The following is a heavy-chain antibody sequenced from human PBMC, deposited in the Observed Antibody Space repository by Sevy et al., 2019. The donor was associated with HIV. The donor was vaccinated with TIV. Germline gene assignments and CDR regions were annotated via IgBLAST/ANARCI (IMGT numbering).Heavy chain of an antibody. CDR1: GFTFSSYA. CDR3: ARNFFDRGDDYYYFDY. Sequence: GGSLRLSCAASGFTFSSYAMSWVRQAPGKGLEWVSAISGSGGSTYYADSVKGRFTISRDNSKNTLYLQMNSLRAEDTAVYYCARNFFDRGDDYYYFDYWGQGTLVTVSS. CDR2: ISGSGGST. V-gene: IGHV3-23*01. J-gene: IGHJ4*02. D-gene: IGHD2-21*01.